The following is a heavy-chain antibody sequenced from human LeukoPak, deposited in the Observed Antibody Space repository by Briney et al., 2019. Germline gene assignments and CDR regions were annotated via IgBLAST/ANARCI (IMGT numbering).Heavy chain of an antibody. CDR2: ILYSGST. D-gene: IGHD5-12*01. J-gene: IGHJ4*02. CDR3: ARDNSGYGWFDY. CDR1: GGSVSSDSYY. Sequence: SETLSLTCTVSGGSVSSDSYYRSWIRQPPGKGLEWIGNILYSGSTWYNPSLKSPITISVDTSKNQFSLKLSSVTAADTAVYYCARDNSGYGWFDYWGQGTLVTVSS. V-gene: IGHV4-61*01.